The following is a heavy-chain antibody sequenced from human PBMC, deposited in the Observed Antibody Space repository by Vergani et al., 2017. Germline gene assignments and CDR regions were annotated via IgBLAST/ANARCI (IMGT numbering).Heavy chain of an antibody. CDR1: GFTFNIYA. Sequence: EVRLLESGGGLVQPGGSLRLSCAASGFTFNIYAMSLVRQAQGKGREWVSTITYNGGSTYYADSVTGRFTISRDNSKNTLFLQLKTLRAEDTGVYYCAKHYNIMGALHYWGQGTLVAVSS. V-gene: IGHV3-23*01. CDR3: AKHYNIMGALHY. J-gene: IGHJ4*02. D-gene: IGHD3-22*01. CDR2: ITYNGGST.